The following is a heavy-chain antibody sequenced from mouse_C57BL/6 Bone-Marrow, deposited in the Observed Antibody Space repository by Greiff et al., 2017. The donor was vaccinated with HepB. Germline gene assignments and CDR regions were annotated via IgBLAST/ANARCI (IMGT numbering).Heavy chain of an antibody. D-gene: IGHD1-1*01. J-gene: IGHJ1*03. CDR2: IDPETGGT. CDR3: TTRYGTSGGYFDV. CDR1: GYTFTDYE. V-gene: IGHV1-15*01. Sequence: QVQLQQSGAELVRPGASVTLSCKASGYTFTDYEMHWVKQTPVHGLEWIGAIDPETGGTAYNQKFKGKAILTADKSSSTAYMELRSLTSEDSAVYYCTTRYGTSGGYFDVWGTGTTVTVSS.